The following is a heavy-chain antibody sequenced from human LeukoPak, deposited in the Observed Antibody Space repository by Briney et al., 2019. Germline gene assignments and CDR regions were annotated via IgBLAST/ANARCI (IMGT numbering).Heavy chain of an antibody. V-gene: IGHV4-59*01. CDR2: IYYSGST. D-gene: IGHD2-2*01. Sequence: PSETLSLTCTVSGGSISSYYWSWIRQPPGKGLEWIGYIYYSGSTNYNPSLKSRVTISVDTSKNQFSLKLSSVTAADTAVYYCARVEYCSSTSCYGFFRWFDPWGQGTLVTVSS. CDR3: ARVEYCSSTSCYGFFRWFDP. J-gene: IGHJ5*02. CDR1: GGSISSYY.